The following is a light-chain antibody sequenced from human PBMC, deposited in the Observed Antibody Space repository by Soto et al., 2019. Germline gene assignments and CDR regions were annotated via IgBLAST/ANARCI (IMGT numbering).Light chain of an antibody. Sequence: CRASQNISPWLAWYQQKPGKAPKFLIYKVSNLESGVPSRFSGSGSGTEFTLNVCSLRLDDFATYYCQQYHTYSSCGQGTKVDI. V-gene: IGKV1-5*03. CDR2: KVS. CDR3: QQYHTYSS. J-gene: IGKJ1*01. CDR1: QNISPW.